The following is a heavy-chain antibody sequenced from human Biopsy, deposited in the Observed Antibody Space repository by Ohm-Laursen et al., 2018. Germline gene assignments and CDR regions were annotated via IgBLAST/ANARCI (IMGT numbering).Heavy chain of an antibody. CDR3: ARALDYYDPYYYYAMDV. V-gene: IGHV4-34*01. CDR1: GGSFSGYY. Sequence: PGTPSLTCAVYGGSFSGYYWTWIRQPPGKGLEWIGEINHRGSASYNPSLKSRITVLVDTSKNQFSLKLRSVSAADTAVYFCARALDYYDPYYYYAMDVWGQGTSVTVSS. J-gene: IGHJ6*02. D-gene: IGHD3-16*01. CDR2: INHRGSA.